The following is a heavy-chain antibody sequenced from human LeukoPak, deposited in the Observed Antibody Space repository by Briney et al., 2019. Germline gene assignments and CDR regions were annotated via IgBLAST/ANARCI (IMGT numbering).Heavy chain of an antibody. CDR2: IYTSGST. CDR1: VGSISIGSYY. V-gene: IGHV4-61*02. D-gene: IGHD5-18*01. J-gene: IGHJ4*02. CDR3: ARVPSYGPFDY. Sequence: NPSQTLSLTCTVSVGSISIGSYYCSSSRQPAGKGLEWIGRIYTSGSTNYNPSRKSRLTISVDTSKNQFSMKLTSETAADTAVYYCARVPSYGPFDYWGQGTLVTVSS.